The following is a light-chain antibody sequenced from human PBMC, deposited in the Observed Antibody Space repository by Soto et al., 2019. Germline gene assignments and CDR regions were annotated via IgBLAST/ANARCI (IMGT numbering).Light chain of an antibody. CDR2: QAS. J-gene: IGKJ4*01. Sequence: DIQMTQSPSTLSASVGDRVTITCRARQNINRWLAWYQQRPGKAPKLLIHQASTLETGVPSRLSGSASGTEFTLTISSLQPDDFASYFCLQYNVYPLSFGGGTKVEIK. V-gene: IGKV1-5*03. CDR1: QNINRW. CDR3: LQYNVYPLS.